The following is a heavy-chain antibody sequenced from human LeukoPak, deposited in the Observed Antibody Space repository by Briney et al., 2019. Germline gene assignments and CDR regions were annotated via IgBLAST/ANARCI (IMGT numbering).Heavy chain of an antibody. CDR3: ARRGYSTGWYYFDY. J-gene: IGHJ4*02. CDR1: GGSISSYY. V-gene: IGHV4-59*08. Sequence: SETLSLTCTVSGGSISSYYWSWIRQPPGKGLEWIGYIYSSGSTNYNPSLESRVTISVDTSKNQFSLKLRSVTAADTAVYYCARRGYSTGWYYFDYWGQGTLVTVSS. CDR2: IYSSGST. D-gene: IGHD6-19*01.